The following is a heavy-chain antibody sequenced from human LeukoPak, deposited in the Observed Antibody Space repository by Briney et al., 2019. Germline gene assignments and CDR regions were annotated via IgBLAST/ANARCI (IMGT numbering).Heavy chain of an antibody. Sequence: PGGSLRLSCAASGFTVSSNYMSWVRQAPGKGLEWVSHISGSGGSTYYADSVKGRFTISRDNSMNTLYLQMNSLRAEDTAVYFCAKGRDSSGRQYFQHWGQGTLVTVSS. CDR3: AKGRDSSGRQYFQH. D-gene: IGHD3-22*01. CDR1: GFTVSSNY. J-gene: IGHJ1*01. CDR2: ISGSGGST. V-gene: IGHV3-23*01.